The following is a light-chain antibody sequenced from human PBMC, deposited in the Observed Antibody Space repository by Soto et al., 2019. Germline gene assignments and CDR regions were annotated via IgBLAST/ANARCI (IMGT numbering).Light chain of an antibody. J-gene: IGKJ1*01. CDR2: GAF. Sequence: IQMTQSPSSLSASVGDRVTITCRASQGISNELGWYQQRPGKAPKVLIYGAFNLQSGVPSRFSGSGSGTEFTLTISSLQPEDFATYYCLQHNSYPRTFGQGTKVDIK. CDR3: LQHNSYPRT. V-gene: IGKV1-17*01. CDR1: QGISNE.